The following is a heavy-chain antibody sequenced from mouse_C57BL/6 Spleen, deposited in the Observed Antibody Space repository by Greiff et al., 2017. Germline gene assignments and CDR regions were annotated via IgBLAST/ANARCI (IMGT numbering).Heavy chain of an antibody. CDR1: GYTFTSYW. CDR3: ARGDYGSSYWFAY. D-gene: IGHD1-1*01. Sequence: QVQLQQPGAELVKPGASVKMSCKASGYTFTSYWITWVKQRPGQGLEWIGDIYPGSGSTNYNEKFKGKATLTADKSSSTAYMQLSSLTSEDSAVYFCARGDYGSSYWFAYWGQGTLVTVSA. V-gene: IGHV1-55*01. J-gene: IGHJ3*01. CDR2: IYPGSGST.